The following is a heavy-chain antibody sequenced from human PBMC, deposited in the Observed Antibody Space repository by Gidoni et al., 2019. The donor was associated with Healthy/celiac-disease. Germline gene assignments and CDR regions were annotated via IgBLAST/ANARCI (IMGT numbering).Heavy chain of an antibody. V-gene: IGHV4-39*01. CDR3: ARYSDRDAFDI. J-gene: IGHJ3*02. Sequence: QLQLQESGPGLVKPSETLSLTCTVSGCSISSSSYYWGWIRQPPGKGLEWIGSIYYSGSTYYNPSLKSRVTISVDTSKNQFSLKLSSVTAADTAVYYCARYSDRDAFDIWGQGTMVTVSS. CDR1: GCSISSSSYY. CDR2: IYYSGST. D-gene: IGHD1-26*01.